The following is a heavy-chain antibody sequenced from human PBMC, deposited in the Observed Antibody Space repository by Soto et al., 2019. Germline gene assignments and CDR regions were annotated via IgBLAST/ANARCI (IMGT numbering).Heavy chain of an antibody. Sequence: SVKVSCKASGGTFSSYAISWVRQAPGQGLEWMGGIIPIFGTANYAQKFQGRVTITADESTSTAYMELSSLRSEDTAVYYCARDLGSSWYDYYYYYGMDVWGQGTKVTVS. CDR1: GGTFSSYA. J-gene: IGHJ6*02. V-gene: IGHV1-69*13. D-gene: IGHD6-13*01. CDR3: ARDLGSSWYDYYYYYGMDV. CDR2: IIPIFGTA.